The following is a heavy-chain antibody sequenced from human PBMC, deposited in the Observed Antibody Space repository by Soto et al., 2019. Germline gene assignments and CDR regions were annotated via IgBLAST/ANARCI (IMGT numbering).Heavy chain of an antibody. Sequence: PSETLSLTCTVSGGSISSGDYYWSWIRQPPGKGPEWIGYIYYSGSTYYNPSLKSRVTISVDTSKNQFSLKLSSVTAADTAVYYCARAGGFEDIVVVLAAMTAYYYYVMDVWGQGTTDTGSS. J-gene: IGHJ6*02. V-gene: IGHV4-30-4*01. CDR1: GGSISSGDYY. CDR2: IYYSGST. D-gene: IGHD2-2*01. CDR3: ARAGGFEDIVVVLAAMTAYYYYVMDV.